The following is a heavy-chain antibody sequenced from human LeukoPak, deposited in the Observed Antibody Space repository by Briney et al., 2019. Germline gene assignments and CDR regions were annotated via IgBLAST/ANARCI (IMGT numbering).Heavy chain of an antibody. CDR3: VRPNYQVSGSYFYYMDV. J-gene: IGHJ6*03. CDR1: GVTFSAYG. CDR2: IDSNIGSI. Sequence: PGRSLRLSCVGFGVTFSAYGMRWGRQAPGEGLGRGSGIDSNIGSIGYADSVNARLPISRHNAKNSMYLQMDSLSAEDTALYYCVRPNYQVSGSYFYYMDVRGKGTTVTVSS. D-gene: IGHD5-24*01. V-gene: IGHV3-9*01.